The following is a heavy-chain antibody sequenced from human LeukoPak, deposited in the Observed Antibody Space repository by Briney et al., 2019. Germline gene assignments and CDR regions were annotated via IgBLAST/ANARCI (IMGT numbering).Heavy chain of an antibody. CDR2: IDPSDSYT. J-gene: IGHJ4*02. V-gene: IGHV5-10-1*01. D-gene: IGHD3-10*01. CDR1: GYSFTSYW. CDR3: ARHPLGFGEFVDY. Sequence: GESLKISCKGSGYSFTSYWISWVRQMPGKGLEWMGRIDPSDSYTNYSPSFQGHVTISADKSISTAHLQWSSLKASDTAMYYFARHPLGFGEFVDYCGQGTLVTVSS.